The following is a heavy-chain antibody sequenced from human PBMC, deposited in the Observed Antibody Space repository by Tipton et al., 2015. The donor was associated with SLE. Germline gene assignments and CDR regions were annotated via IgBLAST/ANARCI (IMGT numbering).Heavy chain of an antibody. J-gene: IGHJ4*02. CDR1: GGSISSHY. V-gene: IGHV4-59*11. D-gene: IGHD6-13*01. CDR3: ARQQIAAAEYYFDY. CDR2: IYYSGST. Sequence: TLSLTCTVSGGSISSHYWSWIRQPPGKGLEWIGYIYYSGSTNYNPSLKSRVTISVDTSKNQFSLKLSSVTAADTAVYYCARQQIAAAEYYFDYWGQGTQVTVSS.